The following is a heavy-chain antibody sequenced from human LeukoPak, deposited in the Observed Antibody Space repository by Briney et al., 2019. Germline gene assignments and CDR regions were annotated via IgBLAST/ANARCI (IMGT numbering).Heavy chain of an antibody. CDR2: IIPIFGTA. CDR1: GGTFSSNA. CDR3: ARGLGITGTAVDY. Sequence: GASVKVSCKASGGTFSSNAISWVRQAPGQGLEWMGGIIPIFGTANYAQKFQGRVTITADESTSTAYMELSSLRSEDTAVYYCARGLGITGTAVDYWGQGTLVTVSS. D-gene: IGHD1-7*01. V-gene: IGHV1-69*01. J-gene: IGHJ4*02.